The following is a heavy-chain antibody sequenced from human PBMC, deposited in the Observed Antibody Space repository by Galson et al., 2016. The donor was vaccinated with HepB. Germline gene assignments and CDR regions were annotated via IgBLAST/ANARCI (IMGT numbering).Heavy chain of an antibody. CDR2: LYYSGST. Sequence: TLSLTCTVSGGSISSGGYYWSWIRQHPGKGLEWIGFLYYSGSTYYNPSLKSRATISVDTSKNQFSLRLSSVTAADTAVYYCARRGSYDSFGTFDIWGQGTMVTVSS. CDR1: GGSISSGGYY. J-gene: IGHJ3*02. V-gene: IGHV4-31*03. CDR3: ARRGSYDSFGTFDI. D-gene: IGHD3-22*01.